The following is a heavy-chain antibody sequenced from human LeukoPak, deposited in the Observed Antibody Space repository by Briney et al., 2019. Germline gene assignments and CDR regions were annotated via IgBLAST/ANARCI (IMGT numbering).Heavy chain of an antibody. D-gene: IGHD1-20*01. J-gene: IGHJ4*02. V-gene: IGHV3-7*01. CDR1: GFTLSRHW. CDR3: ARDRDNWNPPGDY. Sequence: GGSLRLSCAASGFTLSRHWMSWFRQAPGKGLEWVANIKQDGSEKYYVDSVKGRFTISRDNAKNSLYLQMNSLRAEDTAVYYCARDRDNWNPPGDYWGQGTLATVSS. CDR2: IKQDGSEK.